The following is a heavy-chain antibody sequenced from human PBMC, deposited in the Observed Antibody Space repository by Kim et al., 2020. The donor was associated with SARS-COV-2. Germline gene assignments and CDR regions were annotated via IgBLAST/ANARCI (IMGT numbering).Heavy chain of an antibody. CDR1: GITLSNYV. Sequence: GGSLRLSCDASGITLSNYVMAWVRQAPGKGLEWVSGINVNGGITYYADSVKGRFTISRDNSKNTVNLVMNTLRTEDTALYFCANLPWSYSVTWYRDSWGQGTQVTVSS. J-gene: IGHJ4*02. CDR3: ANLPWSYSVTWYRDS. CDR2: INVNGGIT. D-gene: IGHD3-10*01. V-gene: IGHV3-23*01.